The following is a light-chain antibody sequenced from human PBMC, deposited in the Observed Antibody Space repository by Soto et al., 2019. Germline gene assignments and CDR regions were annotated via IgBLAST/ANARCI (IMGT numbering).Light chain of an antibody. J-gene: IGLJ1*01. CDR1: SSDVGDYNY. CDR3: SSSTSSSTYV. V-gene: IGLV2-14*01. Sequence: QSALTQPASVSGSPGQSITISCTGASSDVGDYNYVSWYQHHPGKAPKLLIYEVNNRPSGVSDRFSGSKSGNVASLTISWLQAEDEADYYCSSSTSSSTYVFGTATKATVL. CDR2: EVN.